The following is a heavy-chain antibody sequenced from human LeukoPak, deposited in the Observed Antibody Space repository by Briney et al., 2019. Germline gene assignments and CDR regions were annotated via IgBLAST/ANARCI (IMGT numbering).Heavy chain of an antibody. V-gene: IGHV1-8*03. CDR2: MNPNSGNT. Sequence: GASVKVSCKASGYTFTSYDINWVRQATGQGLEWMGWMNPNSGNTGYAQKFQGRVTITRNTSISTAYMELSSLRSEDTAVYYCAKDMLGYCSSTSCYPGGYWGQGTLITVSS. CDR3: AKDMLGYCSSTSCYPGGY. CDR1: GYTFTSYD. D-gene: IGHD2-2*01. J-gene: IGHJ4*02.